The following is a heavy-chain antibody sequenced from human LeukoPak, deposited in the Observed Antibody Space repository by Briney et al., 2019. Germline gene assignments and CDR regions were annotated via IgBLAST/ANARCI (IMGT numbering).Heavy chain of an antibody. J-gene: IGHJ6*03. CDR1: GGSFSGYY. D-gene: IGHD6-13*01. Sequence: SETLSLTCAVYGGSFSGYYWSWIRQPPGKGLEWIGEINHSGSTNYNPSLKSRVTISVDTSKNQFSLKLSSVTAADTAVYYCARGSKYSGSWYFPNGVDYYYMDVWGKGTTVTISS. V-gene: IGHV4-34*01. CDR3: ARGSKYSGSWYFPNGVDYYYMDV. CDR2: INHSGST.